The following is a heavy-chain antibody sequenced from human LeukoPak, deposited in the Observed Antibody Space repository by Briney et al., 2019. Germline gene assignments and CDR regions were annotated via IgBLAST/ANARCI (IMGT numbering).Heavy chain of an antibody. CDR2: ISGNGVST. J-gene: IGHJ3*02. CDR3: AKMYRIDWHRDAFAI. D-gene: IGHD3-9*01. CDR1: GITFSIFA. V-gene: IGHV3-23*01. Sequence: QPGGSLRLSCAASGITFSIFAMTWVRQAPGKGLEWVSSISGNGVSTYYADSVKGRFTISRDNSKNTLYLQMNSLRAEDTAVYHCAKMYRIDWHRDAFAIWGQGTMVTVSS.